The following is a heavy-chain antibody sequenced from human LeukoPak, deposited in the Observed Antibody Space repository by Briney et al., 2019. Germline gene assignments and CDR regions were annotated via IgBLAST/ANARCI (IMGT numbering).Heavy chain of an antibody. D-gene: IGHD2-21*02. CDR2: IIPIFGTA. CDR3: ARGRSEESYCGGDCWYFDL. CDR1: GGTFSSYA. V-gene: IGHV1-69*13. Sequence: SVKVSCKASGGTFSSYAISWVRQAPGQGLEWMGGIIPIFGTANYAQKFQGRVTITADESTSTAYMELSSLRSEDTAVYYCARGRSEESYCGGDCWYFDLWGRGTLVTASS. J-gene: IGHJ2*01.